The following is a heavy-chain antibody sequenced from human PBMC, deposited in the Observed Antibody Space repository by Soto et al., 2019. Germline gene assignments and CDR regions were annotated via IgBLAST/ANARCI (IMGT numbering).Heavy chain of an antibody. V-gene: IGHV3-23*01. J-gene: IGHJ5*02. Sequence: EVQLLESGGGLVQPGGSLRLSCAASGFTFSSYAMSWVRQAPGKGLEWVSAISGSGGSTYYADSVKGRFTISRDNSKNTLYLQMNSLRAEDTAVYYCAKDPLPYSYGYVADYRNWFDPWGQGTLVTVSS. CDR3: AKDPLPYSYGYVADYRNWFDP. D-gene: IGHD5-18*01. CDR1: GFTFSSYA. CDR2: ISGSGGST.